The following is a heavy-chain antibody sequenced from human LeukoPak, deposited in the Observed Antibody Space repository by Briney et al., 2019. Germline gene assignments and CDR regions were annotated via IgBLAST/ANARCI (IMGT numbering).Heavy chain of an antibody. V-gene: IGHV3-30*18. Sequence: PGRSLRLSCAASGFTFSSYGMHWVRQAPGKGLEWVAVISYDGSNSYYADSVKGRFTISRDNSKNTLYLQMNSLRAQATAVYYGAKDIAGNGYWGQGTVVTVPS. CDR2: ISYDGSNS. CDR3: AKDIAGNGY. D-gene: IGHD1-1*01. J-gene: IGHJ4*02. CDR1: GFTFSSYG.